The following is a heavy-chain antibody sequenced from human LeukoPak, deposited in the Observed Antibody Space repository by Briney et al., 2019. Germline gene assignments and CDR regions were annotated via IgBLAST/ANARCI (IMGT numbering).Heavy chain of an antibody. J-gene: IGHJ6*02. CDR1: GGSISGHY. CDR2: IYYTGST. V-gene: IGHV4-59*11. CDR3: ARGLVIRPTGYYYGLDV. D-gene: IGHD3-9*01. Sequence: PLETLSLTCTVSGGSISGHYWNWIRQPPGKGLEWIGYIYYTGSTNCNPSLKSRVTISVDTSKNQFSLRLSSVTAADTAVYYCARGLVIRPTGYYYGLDVWGQGTTVTVSS.